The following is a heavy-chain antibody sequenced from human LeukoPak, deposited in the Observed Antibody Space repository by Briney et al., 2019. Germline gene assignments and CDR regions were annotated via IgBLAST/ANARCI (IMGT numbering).Heavy chain of an antibody. J-gene: IGHJ4*02. CDR2: IKSKTDGGTT. Sequence: GGSLRLSCAASGFTFSSYAMHWVRQAPGKGLEWVGRIKSKTDGGTTDYAAPVKGGFTISRDDSKNTLYLQMNSLKTEDTAVYYCSTTYYYDSSEGYWGQGTLVTVSS. CDR3: STTYYYDSSEGY. V-gene: IGHV3-15*07. D-gene: IGHD3-22*01. CDR1: GFTFSSYA.